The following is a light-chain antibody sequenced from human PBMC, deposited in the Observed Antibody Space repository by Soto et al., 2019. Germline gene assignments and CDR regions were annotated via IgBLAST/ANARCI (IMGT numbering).Light chain of an antibody. CDR3: QSYGSNLIVLI. CDR2: ADT. J-gene: IGLJ2*01. Sequence: QSVLTQPPSVTGAPGQRVTLSCTWSNSNIGAGYPVHWYQQFPGAAPKLLIYADTHRPSGVPDRFSGSKSGTSASLDITGLPAEYEADFDCQSYGSNLIVLIFGGGTKLTVL. V-gene: IGLV1-40*01. CDR1: NSNIGAGYP.